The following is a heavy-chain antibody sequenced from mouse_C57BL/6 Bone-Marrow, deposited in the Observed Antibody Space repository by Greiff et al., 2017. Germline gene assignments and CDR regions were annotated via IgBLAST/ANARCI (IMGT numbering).Heavy chain of an antibody. CDR3: ARHYGSFYWYFDV. CDR1: GYTFTSYW. D-gene: IGHD1-1*01. V-gene: IGHV1-69*01. Sequence: QVQLQQSGAELVMPGASVKLSCKASGYTFTSYWMHWVKQRPGQGLEWIGEIDPADSYTNYNQKFKGKSTLTVDKSSSTAYMQLSSLTSEDSAVYYCARHYGSFYWYFDVWGTGTTVTVSS. CDR2: IDPADSYT. J-gene: IGHJ1*03.